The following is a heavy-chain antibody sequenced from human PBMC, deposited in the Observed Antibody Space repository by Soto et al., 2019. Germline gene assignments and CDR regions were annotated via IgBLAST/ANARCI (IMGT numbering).Heavy chain of an antibody. CDR3: ARHGYYYDSTGYHYFV. V-gene: IGHV4-39*01. Sequence: QVQLQESGPGLVRPSETLSLACTVSGGSISNTNHYWGWVRQPPGKGPEWIGDIYYSGMTRYNPSLRGRVTISVDTSKNQFSLKLSSVTAADTAVYYCARHGYYYDSTGYHYFVWGQGTLVTVSP. D-gene: IGHD3-22*01. CDR1: GGSISNTNHY. CDR2: IYYSGMT. J-gene: IGHJ4*02.